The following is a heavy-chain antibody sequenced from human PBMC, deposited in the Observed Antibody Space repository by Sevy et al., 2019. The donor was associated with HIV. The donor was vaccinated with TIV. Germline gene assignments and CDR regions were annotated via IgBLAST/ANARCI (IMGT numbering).Heavy chain of an antibody. J-gene: IGHJ4*02. CDR2: ISGSGYST. CDR3: AKHRDTLAAAAYLDH. V-gene: IGHV3-23*01. D-gene: IGHD6-13*01. CDR1: GFTFSSYA. Sequence: GGSLRLSCAASGFTFSSYAMTWVRQAPGKGLEWVSGISGSGYSTYYADSVKGRFTISRDNSKNTLYLQMNSLRPEDTALYSCAKHRDTLAAAAYLDHWGQGTLVTVSS.